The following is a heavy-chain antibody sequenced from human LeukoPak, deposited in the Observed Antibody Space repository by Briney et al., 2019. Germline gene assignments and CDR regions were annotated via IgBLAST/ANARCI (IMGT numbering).Heavy chain of an antibody. Sequence: GGSLRLPCVGSGVTLRGYWMYWVRQPPGKGLMWVSRINFDGSEVTYADSVKGRFTVSRDNAKNTLYLQMGSLRVEDTAVYYCARDLREHDYWGQGTLVTVSS. D-gene: IGHD1/OR15-1a*01. CDR3: ARDLREHDY. CDR2: INFDGSEV. V-gene: IGHV3-74*01. CDR1: GVTLRGYW. J-gene: IGHJ4*02.